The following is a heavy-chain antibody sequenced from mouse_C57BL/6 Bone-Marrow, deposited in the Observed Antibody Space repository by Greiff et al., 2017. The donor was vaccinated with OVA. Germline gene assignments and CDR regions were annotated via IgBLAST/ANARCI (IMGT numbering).Heavy chain of an antibody. D-gene: IGHD2-2*01. J-gene: IGHJ2*01. CDR3: ARSAVWLRRDFDY. CDR2: IYPGDGDT. V-gene: IGHV1-82*01. CDR1: GYSFSSSW. Sequence: VQLQQSGPELVKPGASVKISCKASGYSFSSSWMNWVKQRPGKGLEWIGRIYPGDGDTNYNGKFKGKATLTADKSSSTAYMQLSSLTSEDSAVYFCARSAVWLRRDFDYWGQGTTLTVSS.